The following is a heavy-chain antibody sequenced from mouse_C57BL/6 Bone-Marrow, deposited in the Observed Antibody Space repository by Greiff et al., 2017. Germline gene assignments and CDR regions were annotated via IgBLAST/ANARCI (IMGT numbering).Heavy chain of an antibody. CDR1: GFSLTSYG. Sequence: VKLMESGPGLVQPSQSLSITCTVSGFSLTSYGVHWVRQSPGKGLEWLGVIWSGGSTDYNAAFISRLSISKDNSKSQVFFKMNSLQADDTAIYYCARIPIYDGYAMDYWGQGTSVTVSS. CDR2: IWSGGST. CDR3: ARIPIYDGYAMDY. V-gene: IGHV2-2*01. D-gene: IGHD2-3*01. J-gene: IGHJ4*01.